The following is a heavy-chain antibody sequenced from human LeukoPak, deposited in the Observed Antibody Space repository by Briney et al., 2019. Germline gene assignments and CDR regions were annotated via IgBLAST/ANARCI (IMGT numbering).Heavy chain of an antibody. CDR2: ISEGSSYI. Sequence: PEGSLRLSCAASGFTFSSYSVNWVRQAPGKGLEWVSSISEGSSYIYYADSMKGRFTISRDNAKNSLYLQMNSLRAEDTAVYYCARSTRRQNDAFDIWGQGTVVTVSS. CDR1: GFTFSSYS. J-gene: IGHJ3*02. V-gene: IGHV3-21*01. CDR3: ARSTRRQNDAFDI.